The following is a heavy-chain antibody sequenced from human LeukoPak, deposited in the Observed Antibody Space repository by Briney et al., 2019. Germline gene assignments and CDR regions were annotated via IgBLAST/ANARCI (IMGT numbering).Heavy chain of an antibody. J-gene: IGHJ4*02. CDR3: AKDWEGAAMVTFFDY. D-gene: IGHD5-18*01. CDR1: GFTVSSNY. V-gene: IGHV3-23*01. Sequence: PGGSLRLSCAASGFTVSSNYMSWVRQAPGKGLEWVSAISGSGGSTYYADSVKGRFTISRDNSKNTLYLQMNSLRAEDTAVYYCAKDWEGAAMVTFFDYWGQGTLVTVSS. CDR2: ISGSGGST.